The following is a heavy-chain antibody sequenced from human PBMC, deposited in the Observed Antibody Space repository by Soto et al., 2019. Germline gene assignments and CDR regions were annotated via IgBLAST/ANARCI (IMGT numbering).Heavy chain of an antibody. J-gene: IGHJ4*02. CDR1: GYTFTGYY. Sequence: VASVKGSCKASGYTFTGYYMHWLRQAPGQGLEWMGWINPNSGGTNYAQKFQGWVTMTRDTSISTAYMELSRLRSDDTAVYYCAREYSSSEIDYWGQGTLVTVSS. V-gene: IGHV1-2*04. D-gene: IGHD6-6*01. CDR3: AREYSSSEIDY. CDR2: INPNSGGT.